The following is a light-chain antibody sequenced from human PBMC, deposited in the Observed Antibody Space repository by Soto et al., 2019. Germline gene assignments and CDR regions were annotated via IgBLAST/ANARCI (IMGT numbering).Light chain of an antibody. V-gene: IGLV2-14*01. J-gene: IGLJ1*01. CDR1: STDVGNYNY. Sequence: QSALTQPASVSGSPGQSITISCTGTSTDVGNYNYVSWYQQHPGKAPKLMIYEVSNRPSGVSNRFSGSKSGNTDSLTISGLQAEDEDDYYCSSYTSRRSLDYVFGTGTKLTVL. CDR3: SSYTSRRSLDYV. CDR2: EVS.